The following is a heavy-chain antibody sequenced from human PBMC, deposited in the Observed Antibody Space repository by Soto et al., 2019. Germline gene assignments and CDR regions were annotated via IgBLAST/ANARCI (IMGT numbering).Heavy chain of an antibody. CDR2: IYSGGST. CDR3: ARGVGPRTIFGVVTPTLDY. J-gene: IGHJ4*02. V-gene: IGHV3-66*01. CDR1: GFTVSSNY. D-gene: IGHD3-3*01. Sequence: GGSLRLSCAASGFTVSSNYMSWVRQAPGKGLEWVSVIYSGGSTYYADSVKGRFTISRDNSKNTLYLQMNSLRAEDTAVYYCARGVGPRTIFGVVTPTLDYWGQGTLVTVSS.